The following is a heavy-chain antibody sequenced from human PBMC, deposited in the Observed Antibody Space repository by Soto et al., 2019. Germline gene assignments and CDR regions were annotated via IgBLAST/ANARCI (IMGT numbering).Heavy chain of an antibody. Sequence: QVQLVQSGAEVKKPGASVKVSCKASGYTFPSYDINWVRQATGQGLEWMGWVNPNSGNAGYAQKFQGRVSMPWNTPINTAYIELSSLRSEDTAAYYCARGIGETYGDLGGVDYWGQGTLVTVSS. D-gene: IGHD4-17*01. J-gene: IGHJ4*02. CDR3: ARGIGETYGDLGGVDY. V-gene: IGHV1-8*01. CDR2: VNPNSGNA. CDR1: GYTFPSYD.